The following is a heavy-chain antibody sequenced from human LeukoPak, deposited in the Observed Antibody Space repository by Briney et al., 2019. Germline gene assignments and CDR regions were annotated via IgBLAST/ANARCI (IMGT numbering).Heavy chain of an antibody. V-gene: IGHV3-23*01. CDR2: ISYSGANS. D-gene: IGHD3-16*02. J-gene: IGHJ3*01. Sequence: GGSLRLSCSASGFTFSVSAMSWVRQAPVEGLARLSLISYSGANSYYTDSLRGRFTVSRDNSMVTLLLQLNSVREEKTAIYYFARDMQLSTWGLGTMVTVSS. CDR3: ARDMQLST. CDR1: GFTFSVSA.